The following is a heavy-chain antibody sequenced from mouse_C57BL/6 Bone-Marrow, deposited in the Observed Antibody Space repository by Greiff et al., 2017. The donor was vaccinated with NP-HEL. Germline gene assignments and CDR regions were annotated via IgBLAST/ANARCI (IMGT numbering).Heavy chain of an antibody. Sequence: VQLQQPGAELVMPGASVKLSCKASGYTFTSYWMHWVKQRPGQGLEWIGEIDPSDSYTNYNQKFKGKSTLTVDKSSSTAYMQLSSLTSEDSAVYYCARRITTVVATYWYFDVWGTGTTVTVSS. CDR1: GYTFTSYW. V-gene: IGHV1-69*01. CDR3: ARRITTVVATYWYFDV. CDR2: IDPSDSYT. J-gene: IGHJ1*03. D-gene: IGHD1-1*01.